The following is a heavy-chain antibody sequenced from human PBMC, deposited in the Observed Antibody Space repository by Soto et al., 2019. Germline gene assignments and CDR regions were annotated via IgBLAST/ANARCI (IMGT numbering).Heavy chain of an antibody. Sequence: GGSLRLSCAASGFTFSTYWMHWVRQAPGKGLLWVSRIKTDGTYATYADSVKGRFTISRDNAKNSLYLQMNSLRAEDTALYYCAKEIVGAPGWFDPWGQGT. CDR3: AKEIVGAPGWFDP. J-gene: IGHJ5*02. V-gene: IGHV3-74*01. CDR2: IKTDGTYA. CDR1: GFTFSTYW. D-gene: IGHD1-26*01.